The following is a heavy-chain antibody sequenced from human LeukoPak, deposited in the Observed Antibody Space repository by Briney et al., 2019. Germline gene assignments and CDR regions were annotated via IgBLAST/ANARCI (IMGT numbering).Heavy chain of an antibody. V-gene: IGHV1-46*01. CDR1: GYTFTSNY. Sequence: ASVKVSCKASGYTFTSNYIHWVRQAPGQGLEWMGMIYPRDGSTSYAQKFQGRVTVTRDTSTSTVHMELSGLRSEDTAMYYCAKETPNTGWFDPWGQGTLVTVSS. CDR2: IYPRDGST. CDR3: AKETPNTGWFDP. D-gene: IGHD1-14*01. J-gene: IGHJ5*02.